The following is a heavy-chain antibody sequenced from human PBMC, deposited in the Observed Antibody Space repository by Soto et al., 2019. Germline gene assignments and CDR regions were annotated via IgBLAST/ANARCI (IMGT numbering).Heavy chain of an antibody. J-gene: IGHJ6*02. CDR2: IIPMFGTV. V-gene: IGHV1-69*08. Sequence: GASVKVSCKASGDTFNSYSINWVRQAPGQGLEWMGTIIPMFGTVNYAQKIQGRVTIIADKSTNTAYMELSGLRSEDTAVYYCARVGHNFGEHPRPYFYFGMDIWGQGTTVTVSS. CDR1: GDTFNSYS. CDR3: ARVGHNFGEHPRPYFYFGMDI. D-gene: IGHD4-17*01.